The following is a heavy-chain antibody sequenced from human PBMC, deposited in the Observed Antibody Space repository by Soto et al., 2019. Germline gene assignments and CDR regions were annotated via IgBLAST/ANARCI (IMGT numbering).Heavy chain of an antibody. D-gene: IGHD2-2*01. Sequence: EVQLVESGGGLVKPGGSLRLSCVVSGFTFSSYSLNWVRQAPGKGLEWVSSIGSSSSYIHNADSGKGRFTISRDNAKNSEYLQRTSLRAEDTAVYYCARGQYADYYYMDVWGKGTTVTVSS. CDR3: ARGQYADYYYMDV. V-gene: IGHV3-21*01. CDR2: IGSSSSYI. CDR1: GFTFSSYS. J-gene: IGHJ6*03.